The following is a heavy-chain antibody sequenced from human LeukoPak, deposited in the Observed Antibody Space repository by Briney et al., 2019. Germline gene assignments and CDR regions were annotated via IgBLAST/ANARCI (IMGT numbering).Heavy chain of an antibody. CDR3: ARKDFSSGSFTY. CDR1: GFTLNIYY. Sequence: GGSLRLSCAVSGFTLNIYYMSWIRQAPGKGLEWISYIGLHGYPLDYADSVKGRFTISRDNAQNSLYLDMSSLRAEDTAVYYCARKDFSSGSFTYWGQGTLVTVSS. D-gene: IGHD3-22*01. J-gene: IGHJ4*02. CDR2: IGLHGYPL. V-gene: IGHV3-11*04.